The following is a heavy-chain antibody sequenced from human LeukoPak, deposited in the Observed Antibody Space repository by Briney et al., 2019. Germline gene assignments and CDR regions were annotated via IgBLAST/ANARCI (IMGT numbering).Heavy chain of an antibody. CDR2: INWNGGST. V-gene: IGHV3-20*04. CDR3: TRGGFKGSGSYFLVFDY. CDR1: GFSFDDYD. Sequence: GGSLTLSCAASGFSFDDYDMNWVRQVPGKGLEWVSGINWNGGSTGYADSVKGRFTISRDKAKNSLYLQMNSLRVEDTALYYCTRGGFKGSGSYFLVFDYWGQGTQVTVSS. J-gene: IGHJ4*02. D-gene: IGHD3-10*01.